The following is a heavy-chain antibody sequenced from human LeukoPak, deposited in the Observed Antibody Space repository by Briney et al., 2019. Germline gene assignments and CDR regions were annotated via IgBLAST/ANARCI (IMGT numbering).Heavy chain of an antibody. CDR2: ISYDGSNK. Sequence: GGSLRLSCAASGFTFSSYAMHWVRQAPGKGLEWVAVISYDGSNKYYADSVKGRFTISRDNSKNTLYLQMNSLRAEDTAVYYCARLRSEGYYYDGMDVWGHGTTVTVSS. J-gene: IGHJ6*02. CDR3: ARLRSEGYYYDGMDV. V-gene: IGHV3-30-3*01. CDR1: GFTFSSYA.